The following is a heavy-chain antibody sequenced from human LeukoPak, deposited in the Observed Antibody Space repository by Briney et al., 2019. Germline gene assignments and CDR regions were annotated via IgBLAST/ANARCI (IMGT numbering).Heavy chain of an antibody. J-gene: IGHJ6*02. CDR3: ARDRGVTTDYYYYYGMDV. CDR2: IYTSGST. V-gene: IGHV4-4*07. Sequence: SETLSLTCTVSGGSVSSYYWNWIRQPAGKGLEWIGRIYTSGSTNYNPSLKSRVTISVDTSKNQFSLKLSSVTAADTAVYYCARDRGVTTDYYYYYGMDVWGQGTTVTVSS. D-gene: IGHD4-11*01. CDR1: GGSVSSYY.